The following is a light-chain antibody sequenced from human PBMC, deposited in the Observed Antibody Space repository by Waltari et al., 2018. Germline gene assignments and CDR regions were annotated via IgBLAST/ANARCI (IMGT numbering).Light chain of an antibody. CDR1: QSVSNNY. Sequence: EIVLTQSPGTLSLSPGERATLSCRASQSVSNNYLAWYQQTPGQAPKLLIDGASSRATGIPDRFSGRGSATDFTLTISRLEPEDFAVYYCQQYGTSPYTFGQGTKLEIK. CDR2: GAS. CDR3: QQYGTSPYT. V-gene: IGKV3-20*01. J-gene: IGKJ2*01.